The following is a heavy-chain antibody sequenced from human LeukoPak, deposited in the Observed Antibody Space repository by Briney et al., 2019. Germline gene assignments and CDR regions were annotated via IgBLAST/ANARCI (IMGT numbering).Heavy chain of an antibody. J-gene: IGHJ4*02. CDR2: IYINGDT. D-gene: IGHD2-21*02. V-gene: IGHV4-4*08. CDR1: DDSISSYY. Sequence: SETLSLTCTVSDDSISSYYWSWIRQPPGKALECIGYIYINGDTNSNPSLKSRVTMPLDTSKKQFSLQLRSVTAAGTAVYFCARTARVFDHWGQGLLVTVSS. CDR3: ARTARVFDH.